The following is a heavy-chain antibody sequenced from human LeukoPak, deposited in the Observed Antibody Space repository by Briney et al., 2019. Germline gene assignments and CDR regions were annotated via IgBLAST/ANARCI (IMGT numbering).Heavy chain of an antibody. CDR3: ARSKSLSSGWTDSDY. D-gene: IGHD6-19*01. J-gene: IGHJ4*02. CDR1: GFTFSSHD. Sequence: GGSLRLSCAASGFTFSSHDMDWIRQPTGKGLEWVSVIGTAGNTYYADSVKGRFTIPREDAKNSLYLQMDTLRAGDTAVYYCARSKSLSSGWTDSDYWGQGTLVAVSS. V-gene: IGHV3-13*01. CDR2: IGTAGNT.